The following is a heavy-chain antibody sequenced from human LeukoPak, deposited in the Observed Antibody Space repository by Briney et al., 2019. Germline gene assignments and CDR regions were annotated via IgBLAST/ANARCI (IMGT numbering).Heavy chain of an antibody. J-gene: IGHJ6*03. CDR1: GFTFSSYG. D-gene: IGHD6-6*01. CDR2: IWYDGSNK. V-gene: IGHV3-33*06. Sequence: GGSLRLSCAASGFTFSSYGMHWVRQAPGKGLEWVAVIWYDGSNKYYADSVKGRFTISRDNSKNTLYLQMNSLRAEDTAVYYCAKSPSRDYYYYMDVWGKGTTVTVSS. CDR3: AKSPSRDYYYYMDV.